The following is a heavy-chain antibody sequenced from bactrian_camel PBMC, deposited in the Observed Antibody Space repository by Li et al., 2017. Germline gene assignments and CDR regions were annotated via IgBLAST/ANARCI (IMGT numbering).Heavy chain of an antibody. D-gene: IGHD3*01. V-gene: IGHV3S53*01. Sequence: VQLVESGGGSVQAGGSLTLSCAASGYIGSSYCMGWFRQAPGKEREGIAGIDRDGMTSYAESVKGRFTISKDNAKDTDTLYLEMNNLEPEDTAMYYCASVWKYELTAPPLAQSSYNLWGQGTQVTVS. CDR3: ASVWKYELTAPPLAQSSYNL. CDR2: IDRDGMT. J-gene: IGHJ4*01. CDR1: GYIGSSYC.